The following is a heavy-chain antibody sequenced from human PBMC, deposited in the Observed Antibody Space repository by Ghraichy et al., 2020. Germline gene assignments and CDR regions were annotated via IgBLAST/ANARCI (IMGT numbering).Heavy chain of an antibody. J-gene: IGHJ4*02. D-gene: IGHD6-13*01. CDR3: TSAFSAGRDY. CDR1: GFTFSSYG. V-gene: IGHV3-33*01. Sequence: GGSLRLSCAASGFTFSSYGMHWVRQAPGKGLEWVAIIWYGGSNKCYADSVKGRFTISRDNSKNTLYLQMNSLRAEDTAVYYCTSAFSAGRDYWGQGTLVTVSS. CDR2: IWYGGSNK.